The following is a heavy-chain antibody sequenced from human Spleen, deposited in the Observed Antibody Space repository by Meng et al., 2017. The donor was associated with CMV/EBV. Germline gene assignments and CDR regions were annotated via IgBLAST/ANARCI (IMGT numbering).Heavy chain of an antibody. J-gene: IGHJ5*02. V-gene: IGHV3-74*01. Sequence: SGFTFRIYWMHWVSQGPGKGLVWVSRIKSNGSNRTYADSVKGQFTISRDNAKDTLYLQMNSLRAEDTAIYYCARERGTGWELLFDPWGQGTLVTVSS. D-gene: IGHD1-26*01. CDR2: IKSNGSNR. CDR1: GFTFRIYW. CDR3: ARERGTGWELLFDP.